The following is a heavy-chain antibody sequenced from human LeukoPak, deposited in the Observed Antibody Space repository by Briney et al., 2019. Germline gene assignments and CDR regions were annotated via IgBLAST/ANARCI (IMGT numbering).Heavy chain of an antibody. Sequence: NPGGSLRLSCAASGFTFSDNYMSCIRQAPGKGLEWVSYISGSSSYTNYVDSVKGRFTISRDNAKNSLYLQMNSLRAEDTAVYYCARDRYGGNWFDPWGQGTLVTVSS. CDR1: GFTFSDNY. V-gene: IGHV3-11*05. D-gene: IGHD4-23*01. J-gene: IGHJ5*02. CDR3: ARDRYGGNWFDP. CDR2: ISGSSSYT.